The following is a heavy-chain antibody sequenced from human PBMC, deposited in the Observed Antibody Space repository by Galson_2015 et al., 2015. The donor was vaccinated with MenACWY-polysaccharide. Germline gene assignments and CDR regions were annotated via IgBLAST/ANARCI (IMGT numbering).Heavy chain of an antibody. CDR1: GFTLSSYG. D-gene: IGHD2-2*01. Sequence: SLRLSCAASGFTLSSYGMHWVRQAPGKGLEWVAVIWYDGSNKYYADSVKGRFTISRDNSKNTLYLQMNSLRAEDTAVYYCARPREYCSSTSCQTYYFDYWGQGTLVTVSS. CDR3: ARPREYCSSTSCQTYYFDY. J-gene: IGHJ4*02. CDR2: IWYDGSNK. V-gene: IGHV3-33*01.